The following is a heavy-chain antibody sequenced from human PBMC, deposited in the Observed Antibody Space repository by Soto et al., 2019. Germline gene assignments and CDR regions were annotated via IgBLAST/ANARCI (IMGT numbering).Heavy chain of an antibody. CDR2: IYPGESDT. V-gene: IGHV5-51*01. Sequence: GEALKIPWKGSGYSFTSYWIGWVRQMPGKGVELMGIIYPGESDTRYSPSFQGQVTISADKSISTAYLQWSSLKASDTAMYYCARITQQLPGDKNYWFDXWGQGTLVTVSX. D-gene: IGHD6-13*01. CDR3: ARITQQLPGDKNYWFDX. CDR1: GYSFTSYW. J-gene: IGHJ5*02.